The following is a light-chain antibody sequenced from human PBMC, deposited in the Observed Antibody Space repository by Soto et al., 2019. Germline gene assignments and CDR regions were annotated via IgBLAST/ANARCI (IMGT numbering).Light chain of an antibody. J-gene: IGLJ2*01. V-gene: IGLV2-23*01. Sequence: QSVLTQPASVSGSPGQSITISCTGTSSDVGSYSLVSWYQQHPGKAPKLMIYEGSKRPSGVSNRFSGSKSGNTASLTISGLQAEDEADYYCCSYAGSSTHVVFGGGTKLTVL. CDR3: CSYAGSSTHVV. CDR2: EGS. CDR1: SSDVGSYSL.